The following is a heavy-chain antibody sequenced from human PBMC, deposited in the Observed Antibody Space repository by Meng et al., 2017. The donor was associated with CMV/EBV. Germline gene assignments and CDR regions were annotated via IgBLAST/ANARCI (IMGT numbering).Heavy chain of an antibody. Sequence: GSLRLSCAVYGGSFSGYYWSWIRQPPGKGLEWIGEINHSGSTNYNPSLKSRVTISVDTSKNQFPLKLSSVTAADTAVYYCARARGTLKSGNLDYWGQGTLVTVSS. D-gene: IGHD4-23*01. J-gene: IGHJ4*02. CDR2: INHSGST. CDR1: GGSFSGYY. V-gene: IGHV4-34*01. CDR3: ARARGTLKSGNLDY.